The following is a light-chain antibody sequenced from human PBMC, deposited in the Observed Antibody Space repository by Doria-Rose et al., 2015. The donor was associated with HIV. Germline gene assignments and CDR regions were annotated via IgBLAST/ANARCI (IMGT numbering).Light chain of an antibody. J-gene: IGKJ1*01. Sequence: SPSSLSASIGDSVTITCRASQTVSTYLSWFQQEPGKAPKLLIYATSRLQSGVPSGFSGSGSGTDFTLTISGLQPGDFATYYCQQTYSSPQWTVGQGTKVE. CDR2: ATS. CDR1: QTVSTY. CDR3: QQTYSSPQWT. V-gene: IGKV1-39*01.